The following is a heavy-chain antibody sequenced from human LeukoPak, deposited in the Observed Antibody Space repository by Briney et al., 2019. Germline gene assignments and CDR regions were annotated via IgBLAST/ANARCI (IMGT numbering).Heavy chain of an antibody. CDR1: GYTFTTYN. J-gene: IGHJ5*02. V-gene: IGHV1-8*03. D-gene: IGHD6-13*01. CDR3: ARGLGIAAAGTIHP. CDR2: MNPNSGNT. Sequence: ASVKVSCKAFGYTFTTYNINWVRQATGQGLEWMGWMNPNSGNTGYAQKFQGRVTITRNTSISTAYMELSSLRSEDTAVYYCARGLGIAAAGTIHPWGQGTLVTVSS.